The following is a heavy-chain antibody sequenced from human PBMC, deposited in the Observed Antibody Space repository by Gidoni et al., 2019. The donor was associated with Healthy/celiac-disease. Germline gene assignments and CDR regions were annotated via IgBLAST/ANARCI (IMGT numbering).Heavy chain of an antibody. Sequence: QVTLKESGPALVKPTQTLKLTCTFSGFSLSTSGMRVSWIRQPPGKALEWLARIDWDDDKFYSTSLKTRLTISKDTSKNQVVLTMTNMDPVDTATYYCARISGSWGAFDIWGQGTMVTVSS. CDR2: IDWDDDK. CDR3: ARISGSWGAFDI. D-gene: IGHD3-10*01. CDR1: GFSLSTSGMR. V-gene: IGHV2-70*04. J-gene: IGHJ3*02.